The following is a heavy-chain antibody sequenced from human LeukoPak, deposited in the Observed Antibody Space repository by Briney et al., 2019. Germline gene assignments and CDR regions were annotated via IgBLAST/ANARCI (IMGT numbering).Heavy chain of an antibody. V-gene: IGHV3-74*01. D-gene: IGHD4-23*01. CDR2: INPDGSTT. Sequence: QSGGSLRLSCAASGFTFSNAWMTWVRQAPGKGLVWVSRINPDGSTTDYADSAKGRFTISRDNAKNMLYLQMNSLRAEDTAVYFCARDLRGNRDCWGQGTLVTVSS. CDR3: ARDLRGNRDC. J-gene: IGHJ4*02. CDR1: GFTFSNAW.